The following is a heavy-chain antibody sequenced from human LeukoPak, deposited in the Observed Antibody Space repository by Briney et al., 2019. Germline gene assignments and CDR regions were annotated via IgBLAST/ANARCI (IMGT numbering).Heavy chain of an antibody. J-gene: IGHJ4*02. CDR3: ARDRSYGSGSLDIDY. CDR2: IKQDGSEK. D-gene: IGHD3-10*01. Sequence: PGGSLRLSCAASGFTFSSYAMSWVRQAPGKGLEWVANIKQDGSEKYYVDSVKGRFTISRDNAKNSLYLQMNSLRAEDTAVYYCARDRSYGSGSLDIDYWGQGTLVTVSS. V-gene: IGHV3-7*01. CDR1: GFTFSSYA.